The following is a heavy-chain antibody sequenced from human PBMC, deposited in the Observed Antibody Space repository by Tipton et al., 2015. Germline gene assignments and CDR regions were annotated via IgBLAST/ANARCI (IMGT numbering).Heavy chain of an antibody. J-gene: IGHJ4*02. Sequence: SLRLSCVASGFTFSDYYMSWIRQAPGKGPEWVSGISDTGASTYYVDSVRGRFTISRDNSKNTLYLQMNSLRVDDTAVYYCAKGWGNWNADYWGQGTLVTVSS. D-gene: IGHD1-1*01. CDR2: ISDTGAST. V-gene: IGHV3-23*01. CDR3: AKGWGNWNADY. CDR1: GFTFSDYY.